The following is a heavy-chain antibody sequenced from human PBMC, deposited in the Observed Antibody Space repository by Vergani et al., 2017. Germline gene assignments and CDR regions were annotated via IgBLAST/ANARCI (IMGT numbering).Heavy chain of an antibody. Sequence: VQLVESGGGVVQPGRSLRLSCAASGFTFSSYGMHWVRQAPGKGLEWVGRIRSKANSYATAYAASVKGRFTISRDDSKNTAYLQMNSLKTEDTAVYYCTMGYCSSTSCYEAFDIWGQGTMVTVSS. CDR1: GFTFSSYG. V-gene: IGHV3-73*01. CDR2: IRSKANSYAT. CDR3: TMGYCSSTSCYEAFDI. D-gene: IGHD2-2*01. J-gene: IGHJ3*02.